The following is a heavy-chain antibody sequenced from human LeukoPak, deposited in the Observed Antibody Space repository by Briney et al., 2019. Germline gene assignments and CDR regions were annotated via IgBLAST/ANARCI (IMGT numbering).Heavy chain of an antibody. D-gene: IGHD3-10*01. CDR2: ISYDGSNK. CDR1: GFTFSSYG. J-gene: IGHJ4*02. V-gene: IGHV3-30*18. Sequence: GGSLRLSCAPSGFTFSSYGMHWVRQAPGKGLEWVAVISYDGSNKYYADSVKGRFTISRDNSKNTLYLQMNSLRAEDTAVYYCAKDHAHYYGSGSYFDYWGQGTLVTVSS. CDR3: AKDHAHYYGSGSYFDY.